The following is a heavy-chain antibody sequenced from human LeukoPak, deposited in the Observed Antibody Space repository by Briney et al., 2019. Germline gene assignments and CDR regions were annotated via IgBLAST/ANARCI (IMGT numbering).Heavy chain of an antibody. CDR3: ASLMATTHGSAFDI. D-gene: IGHD5-24*01. CDR1: GFTFNTYN. Sequence: GGSLRLSCVASGFTFNTYNIHWVRQAPGKALEWVSTISSSSDNYKYYADSVKGRFTISRDNAKNSLYLQMNSLRAEDTAVYYCASLMATTHGSAFDIWGQGTMVTVSS. CDR2: ISSSSDNYK. V-gene: IGHV3-21*01. J-gene: IGHJ3*02.